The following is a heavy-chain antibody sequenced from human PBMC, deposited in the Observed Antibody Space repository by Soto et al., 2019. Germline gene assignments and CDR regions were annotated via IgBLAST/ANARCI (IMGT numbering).Heavy chain of an antibody. V-gene: IGHV3-23*01. CDR2: ISASGGNT. D-gene: IGHD6-19*01. CDR3: AKDPTVAVSWFDP. J-gene: IGHJ5*02. CDR1: GFTFRTYA. Sequence: GGSLRLSCAASGFTFRTYAMSWVRQAPGKGLEWVSAISASGGNTYYEDFVKGRFTISRDNSKNTVYLQMNSLRAEDTAVYYCAKDPTVAVSWFDPWGQGTLVTVSS.